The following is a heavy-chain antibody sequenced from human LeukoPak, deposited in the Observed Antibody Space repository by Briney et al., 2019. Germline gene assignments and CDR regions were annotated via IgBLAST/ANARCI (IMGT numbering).Heavy chain of an antibody. CDR1: GGTFRSYA. D-gene: IGHD2-21*02. CDR2: IIPIFGTA. V-gene: IGHV1-69*05. J-gene: IGHJ6*03. Sequence: SVKVSCKSSGGTFRSYAIDWVRQAPGQGLEWMGGIIPIFGTANYAQKFQGRVTITTDESTSTAYMELSSLRSEDTAVYYCATTVVTAFYYYMDGWVKGTTGTVSS. CDR3: ATTVVTAFYYYMDG.